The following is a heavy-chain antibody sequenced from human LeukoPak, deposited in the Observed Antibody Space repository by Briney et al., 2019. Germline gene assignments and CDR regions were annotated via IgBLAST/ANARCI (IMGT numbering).Heavy chain of an antibody. CDR1: GFTFSSYW. CDR2: INTDGSSR. D-gene: IGHD3-16*02. J-gene: IGHJ3*02. CDR3: ARDRGYNAFDI. V-gene: IGHV3-74*01. Sequence: GGSLRLSCAASGFTFSSYWMQWVRQAPGKGLVCVSRINTDGSSRNYADSAKGRFTISRDNAKNTLYLQMNCLRAEDTAVYFCARDRGYNAFDIWGQGTMVTVSS.